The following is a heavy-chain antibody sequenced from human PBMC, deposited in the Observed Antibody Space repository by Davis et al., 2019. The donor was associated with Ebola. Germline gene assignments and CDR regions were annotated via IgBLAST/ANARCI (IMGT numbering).Heavy chain of an antibody. CDR2: IYPGDSDT. Sequence: GESLKIPCNGSGYSFTSYWIGWVRQMPGKGLEWMGIIYPGDSDTRYSPSFQGQVTISADKSISTAYLQWSSLKASDTAMYYCARQLSYYYYGMDVWGQGTTVTVSS. V-gene: IGHV5-51*01. J-gene: IGHJ6*02. CDR3: ARQLSYYYYGMDV. D-gene: IGHD4/OR15-4a*01. CDR1: GYSFTSYW.